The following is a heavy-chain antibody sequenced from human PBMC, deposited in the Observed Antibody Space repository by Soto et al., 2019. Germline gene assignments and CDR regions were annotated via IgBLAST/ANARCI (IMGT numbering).Heavy chain of an antibody. J-gene: IGHJ4*02. D-gene: IGHD1-7*01. CDR2: ISSDGSYQ. CDR3: AREWNYRFDY. V-gene: IGHV3-30*04. CDR1: GFTFSSYA. Sequence: QVKMVASGGGVVQPGRSLRLSCVASGFTFSSYAFHWVRQAPGKGLEWMAVISSDGSYQSYADSVRGRFTVSRDNSKNTLYVQINNLTTDDTTVFYCAREWNYRFDYWGQGTLVTVSS.